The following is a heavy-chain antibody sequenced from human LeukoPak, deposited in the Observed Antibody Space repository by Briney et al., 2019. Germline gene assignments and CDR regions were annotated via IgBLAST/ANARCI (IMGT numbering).Heavy chain of an antibody. CDR1: GYSFTSYW. D-gene: IGHD2-2*01. CDR2: IYPGDSDT. J-gene: IGHJ4*01. CDR3: ARGYCSSTTCRRLDY. V-gene: IGHV5-51*01. Sequence: PGESLKISCKGSGYSFTSYWIAWVRQMPGKGLEWMGIIYPGDSDTRYSPSFQGQVTISADKSISTAYLQWSSLKASDTAMYYCARGYCSSTTCRRLDYWGQEPWSPSPQ.